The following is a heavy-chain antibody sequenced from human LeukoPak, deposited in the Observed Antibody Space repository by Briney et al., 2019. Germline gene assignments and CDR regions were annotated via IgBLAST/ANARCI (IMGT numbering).Heavy chain of an antibody. CDR2: IIPTFGTA. D-gene: IGHD4-17*01. CDR1: GGTFSSYA. V-gene: IGHV1-69*06. J-gene: IGHJ3*02. CDR3: AREGRTTVTTGKLLGI. Sequence: SVKVSCKASGGTFSSYAISWVRQAPGQGLEWMGGIIPTFGTANYAQKFQGRVTITADKSTSTAYMELSSLRSEDTAVYYCAREGRTTVTTGKLLGIWGQGTMVTVSS.